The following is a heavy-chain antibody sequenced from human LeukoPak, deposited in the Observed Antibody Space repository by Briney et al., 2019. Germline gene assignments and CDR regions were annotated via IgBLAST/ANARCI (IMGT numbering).Heavy chain of an antibody. Sequence: GGSLRLSCAASGFTFSTYSMNWVRQAPGKGLEWVSSITSSSSYIFYADSVSGRFTISRDNSKNSLYLQMNSLRAEDTAVYYCARDLGYCSGGNCYPFDYGGQGVLVTVSS. CDR1: GFTFSTYS. CDR3: ARDLGYCSGGNCYPFDY. D-gene: IGHD2-15*01. CDR2: ITSSSSYI. V-gene: IGHV3-21*01. J-gene: IGHJ4*02.